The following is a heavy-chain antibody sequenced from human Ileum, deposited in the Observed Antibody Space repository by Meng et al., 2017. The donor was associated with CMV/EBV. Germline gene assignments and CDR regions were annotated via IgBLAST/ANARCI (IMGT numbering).Heavy chain of an antibody. CDR1: SY. J-gene: IGHJ4*02. D-gene: IGHD3-22*01. CDR3: ARVLNYYDSSGYYYSTAPFDY. CDR2: INPDSGGT. Sequence: SYVPWVRQAPGQGLEWVGWINPDSGGTNYAQKFQGRVTMTRDTSISTAYMELSRLRSDDTAVYYCARVLNYYDSSGYYYSTAPFDYWGQGTLVTVSS. V-gene: IGHV1-2*02.